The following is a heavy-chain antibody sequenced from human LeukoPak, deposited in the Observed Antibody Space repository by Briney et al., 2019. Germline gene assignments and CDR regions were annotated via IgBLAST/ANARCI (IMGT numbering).Heavy chain of an antibody. CDR1: GFPFSTFW. CDR2: INQDGSEK. V-gene: IGHV3-7*04. Sequence: GGSLRLYCAVSGFPFSTFWMRWVRQAPGKGLEWVANINQDGSEKYYVDSVRGRFAISRDNAKNSLYLKMNSLRPEDTAMYYCTGETYYFDHWGQGALVTVSS. CDR3: TGETYYFDH. J-gene: IGHJ4*02.